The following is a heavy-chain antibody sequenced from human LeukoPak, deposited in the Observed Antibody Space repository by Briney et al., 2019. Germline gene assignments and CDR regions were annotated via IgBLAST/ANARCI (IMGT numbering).Heavy chain of an antibody. D-gene: IGHD5-18*01. V-gene: IGHV4-59*11. J-gene: IGHJ4*02. CDR2: MYDTVNT. CDR3: ATIKRGYPYGYFDF. Sequence: SETLSLTCTVSGGSISSHYWSWVRQPPGKGLEWIGYMYDTVNTKDNPSLTSRLTLSADTSKNQFSLRLGSVAAADTAVYYCATIKRGYPYGYFDFWGQGILVTVSS. CDR1: GGSISSHY.